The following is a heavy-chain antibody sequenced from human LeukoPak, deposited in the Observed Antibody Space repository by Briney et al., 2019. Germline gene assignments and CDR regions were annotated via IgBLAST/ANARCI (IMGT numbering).Heavy chain of an antibody. CDR2: INQDGGTT. CDR1: GFTFSSLW. V-gene: IGHV3-7*01. Sequence: GSLRLSCAASGFTFSSLWMSWVRQPPGRGPGWVANINQDGGTTYYVASVKGRFTISRDNAKNSLSLQMSSLRAEDTAVYYCTKDRQGPNQYHMDVWGKGTTVTVSS. J-gene: IGHJ6*03. CDR3: TKDRQGPNQYHMDV.